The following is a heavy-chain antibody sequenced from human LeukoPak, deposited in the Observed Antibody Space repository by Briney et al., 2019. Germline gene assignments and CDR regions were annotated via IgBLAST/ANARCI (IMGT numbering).Heavy chain of an antibody. CDR1: GGAISTYY. CDR3: ARENSNSWYLDY. J-gene: IGHJ4*02. V-gene: IGHV4-59*01. CDR2: IYNSGST. Sequence: SSETLSLTCTVSGGAISTYYWSWIRQPPGKGLEWIVYIYNSGSTNYNPSLKSRVTISVDTSKNQFSLKLSSVTAADTAVYYCARENSNSWYLDYWGQGTLVTVSS. D-gene: IGHD6-13*01.